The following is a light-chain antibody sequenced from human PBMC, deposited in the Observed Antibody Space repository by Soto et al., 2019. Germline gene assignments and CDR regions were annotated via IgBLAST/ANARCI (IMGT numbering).Light chain of an antibody. CDR3: QQYDSDST. Sequence: TKCPSTLSASVGDRVTITCRASQRLXGWLAWYEEKPGKAPKILIFXASSLESGVPSSFSGSGSGTEFTLTISCLHPDDFATYYCQQYDSDSTFGQGTKVDI. CDR2: XAS. J-gene: IGKJ1*01. CDR1: QRLXGW. V-gene: IGKV1-5*01.